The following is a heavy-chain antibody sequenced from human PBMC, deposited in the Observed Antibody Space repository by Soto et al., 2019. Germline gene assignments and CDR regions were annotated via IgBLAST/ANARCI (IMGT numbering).Heavy chain of an antibody. CDR1: GFTFSSYA. CDR2: ISSNGGST. J-gene: IGHJ4*02. D-gene: IGHD7-27*01. Sequence: GGSLRLSCAASGFTFSSYAMHWVRQAPGKGLEYVSAISSNGGSTYYANSVKGRFTISRDNSKNTLYLQMGSLRAEDMAVYYCARARSGSGDLFDYWGQGTLVTVSS. CDR3: ARARSGSGDLFDY. V-gene: IGHV3-64*01.